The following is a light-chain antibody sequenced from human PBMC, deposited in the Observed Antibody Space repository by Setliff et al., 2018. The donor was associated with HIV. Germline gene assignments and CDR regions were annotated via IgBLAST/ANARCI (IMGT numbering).Light chain of an antibody. Sequence: QSVLTQPRSVSGSPGQSVTISCTGTTSDVGVYNYVSWYQQHPGKAPKLMIYDVNERPSGVPDRFSGSKSGNTASLTISGLQAEDEADYYCCSYAGSYTYVFGTGTKVTVL. CDR2: DVN. CDR1: TSDVGVYNY. CDR3: CSYAGSYTYV. J-gene: IGLJ1*01. V-gene: IGLV2-11*01.